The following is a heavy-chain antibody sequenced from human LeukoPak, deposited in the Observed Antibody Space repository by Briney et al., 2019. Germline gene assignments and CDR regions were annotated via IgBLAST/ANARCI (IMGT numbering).Heavy chain of an antibody. V-gene: IGHV4-34*01. J-gene: IGHJ6*02. D-gene: IGHD2-8*01. CDR1: GGSFSGYY. Sequence: SETLSLTCAVYGGSFSGYYWSWIRQPPGKGLEWIGEINHSGSTNYNPSLKSRVTISVDTSKNQFSLKLSSVTAADTAVYYCAREVWAYGMDVWGQGTTVTVSS. CDR3: AREVWAYGMDV. CDR2: INHSGST.